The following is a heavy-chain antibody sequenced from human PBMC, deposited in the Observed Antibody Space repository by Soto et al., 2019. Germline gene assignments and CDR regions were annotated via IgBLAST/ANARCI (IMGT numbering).Heavy chain of an antibody. CDR3: ARATSIAVAGKET. D-gene: IGHD6-19*01. Sequence: QVQLVQSGGEVKKPGASVKVSCKASGDTVTKYGISWVRQAPGQGLEWLGWISFYNGHTNYALKFQDRSTITTDTSTRTASMELRSITSDDTAVYYCARATSIAVAGKETWGQGTLVTVSS. CDR2: ISFYNGHT. V-gene: IGHV1-18*01. CDR1: GDTVTKYG. J-gene: IGHJ4*02.